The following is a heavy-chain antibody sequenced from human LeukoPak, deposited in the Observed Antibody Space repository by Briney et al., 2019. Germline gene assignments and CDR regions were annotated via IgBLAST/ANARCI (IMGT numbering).Heavy chain of an antibody. D-gene: IGHD6-19*01. J-gene: IGHJ4*02. CDR2: ISYDGSNK. CDR3: ARGGRYSSGWYFDY. V-gene: IGHV3-30*03. CDR1: GFTFSSYG. Sequence: GGSLRLSCAASGFTFSSYGMHCVRQAPGKGLEWVAVISYDGSNKYYADSAKGRFTIYRDNSQNTLYLQMNSLRAEDTAVYYCARGGRYSSGWYFDYWGQGTLVTVSS.